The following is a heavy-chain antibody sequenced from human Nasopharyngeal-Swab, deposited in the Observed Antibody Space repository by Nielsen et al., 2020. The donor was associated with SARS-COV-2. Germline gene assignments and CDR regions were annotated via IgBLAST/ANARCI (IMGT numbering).Heavy chain of an antibody. CDR1: GFTFSDYY. D-gene: IGHD2-15*01. V-gene: IGHV3-11*04. CDR2: ISSSGSTI. CDR3: ARDTCSGGSCYTDY. Sequence: GESLKISCAASGFTFSDYYMNWVRQAPGKGLEWVSYISSSGSTIYYADSVKGRFTISRDNAKNSLYLQMNSLRAEDTAVYYCARDTCSGGSCYTDYWGQGTLVTVSS. J-gene: IGHJ4*02.